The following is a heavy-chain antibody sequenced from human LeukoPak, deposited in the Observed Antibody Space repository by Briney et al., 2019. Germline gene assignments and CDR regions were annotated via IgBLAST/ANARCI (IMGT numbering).Heavy chain of an antibody. D-gene: IGHD6-13*01. V-gene: IGHV3-30*02. Sequence: GGSLRLSCAASGFTFSTYGMHSVRQGPDKGLEWMAFIFQEGNDKRYADSVKGRFTISRDNSKNTLYLQMNSLRTEDTAVYYCAKDPGYSTPGYYMDVWGRGTTVTVSS. CDR2: IFQEGNDK. CDR1: GFTFSTYG. CDR3: AKDPGYSTPGYYMDV. J-gene: IGHJ6*03.